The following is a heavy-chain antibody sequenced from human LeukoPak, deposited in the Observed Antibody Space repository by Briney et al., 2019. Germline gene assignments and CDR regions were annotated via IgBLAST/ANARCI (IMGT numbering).Heavy chain of an antibody. Sequence: SGGSLRLSCAASGFTFSDYYMSWIRQAPGKGLEWVSYISSSGSTIYYADSVKGRFTISRDNAKNSLYLQMNSLRAEDTAVYYCARDTMYYYDSSGYPDYWGQGTLVTVSS. J-gene: IGHJ4*02. V-gene: IGHV3-11*04. CDR1: GFTFSDYY. D-gene: IGHD3-22*01. CDR2: ISSSGSTI. CDR3: ARDTMYYYDSSGYPDY.